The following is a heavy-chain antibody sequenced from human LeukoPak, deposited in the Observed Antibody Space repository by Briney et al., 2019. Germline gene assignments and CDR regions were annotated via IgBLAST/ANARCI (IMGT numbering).Heavy chain of an antibody. CDR2: ISSNGGST. V-gene: IGHV3-64*01. J-gene: IGHJ4*02. Sequence: GGSLRLSCAASGFTFSSYAMHWVRQAPGKGLEYVSVISSNGGSTYYANSVKGRFTISRDNSKNTLYLQMGSLRAEDMAVYYCARDGADEYYDILTGYSHYDYWGQGTLVTVSS. CDR1: GFTFSSYA. D-gene: IGHD3-9*01. CDR3: ARDGADEYYDILTGYSHYDY.